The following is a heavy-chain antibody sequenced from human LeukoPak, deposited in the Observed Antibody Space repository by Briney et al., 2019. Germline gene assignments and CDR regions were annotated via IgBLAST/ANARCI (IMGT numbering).Heavy chain of an antibody. CDR1: GYTFTDYY. J-gene: IGHJ4*02. V-gene: IGHV1-2*02. D-gene: IGHD3-22*01. CDR3: ATPGYYFDGSGYYPLIY. CDR2: INPKRSGT. Sequence: ASVKVSCKTSGYTFTDYYIHWVRQAPGQGLEWMGSINPKRSGTNYAQKFQGRVTMTRDTSISTAYMELSRLRSDDTAVYYCATPGYYFDGSGYYPLIYWGQGTLVTVSS.